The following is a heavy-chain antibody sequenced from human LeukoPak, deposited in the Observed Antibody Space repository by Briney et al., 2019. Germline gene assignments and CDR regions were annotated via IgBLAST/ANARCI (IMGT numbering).Heavy chain of an antibody. CDR1: GFTFDDYG. D-gene: IGHD2-15*01. CDR2: INWNGGST. Sequence: GGSLRLSCAALGFTFDDYGMSWVRQAPGKGLEWVSGINWNGGSTGYADSVKGRFTISRDNAKNSLYLQMNSLRAEDTALYYCARDRGYCSGGSCSFDYWGQGTLVTVSS. CDR3: ARDRGYCSGGSCSFDY. J-gene: IGHJ4*02. V-gene: IGHV3-20*04.